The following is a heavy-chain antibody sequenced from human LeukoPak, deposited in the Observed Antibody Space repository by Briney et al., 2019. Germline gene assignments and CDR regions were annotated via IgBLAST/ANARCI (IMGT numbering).Heavy chain of an antibody. CDR2: IYHSGST. D-gene: IGHD3-22*01. CDR3: ARRDSSGYYFKDMDY. CDR1: GGSISSSNW. V-gene: IGHV4-4*02. Sequence: RSETLSLTCAVSGGSISSSNWWSWVRQPPGKGLEWIGEIYHSGSTNYNPSLKSRVTISVDKSKNQFSLKLSSVTAADTAVYYCARRDSSGYYFKDMDYWGQGTLVTVSS. J-gene: IGHJ4*02.